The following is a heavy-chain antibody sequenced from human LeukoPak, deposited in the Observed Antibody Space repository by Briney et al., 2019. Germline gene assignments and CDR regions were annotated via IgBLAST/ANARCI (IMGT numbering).Heavy chain of an antibody. V-gene: IGHV3-64*01. J-gene: IGHJ4*02. Sequence: PGGSLRLSCAASGFTFSSYAMHWVRQAPGKGLEYVSAISSNGGRTYYANSLKGRFTISRDNSKNTLYLQMGSLRAEDMAVYYCARSPRTLITFGGVIVGDFDYWGQGILVTASS. CDR3: ARSPRTLITFGGVIVGDFDY. D-gene: IGHD3-16*02. CDR2: ISSNGGRT. CDR1: GFTFSSYA.